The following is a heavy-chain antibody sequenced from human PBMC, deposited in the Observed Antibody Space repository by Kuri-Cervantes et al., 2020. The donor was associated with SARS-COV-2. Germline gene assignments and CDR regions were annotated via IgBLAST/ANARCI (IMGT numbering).Heavy chain of an antibody. Sequence: GESLKISCAASGFTFSSYEMNWVRQAPGKGLEWVSSISSSRTIWYADSVKGRFTLSRDNAKNMLFLQMNSLRAEDTAVYYCVRDGDHWNFDYWGQGTLVTVSS. J-gene: IGHJ4*02. CDR3: VRDGDHWNFDY. CDR2: ISSSRTI. V-gene: IGHV3-69-1*01. CDR1: GFTFSSYE. D-gene: IGHD1-1*01.